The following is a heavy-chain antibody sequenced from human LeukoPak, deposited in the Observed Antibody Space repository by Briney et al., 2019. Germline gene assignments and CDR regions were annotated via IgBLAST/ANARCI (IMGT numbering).Heavy chain of an antibody. CDR3: ARPSSSWYEHFDY. CDR2: IYPGDSDT. J-gene: IGHJ4*02. D-gene: IGHD6-13*01. V-gene: IGHV5-51*01. Sequence: GESLKVSCKGSGYSFTSYWIRWVRQMAGKSLEWMGIIYPGDSDTRYSPSFQGQVTISADKSISTAYLQWSSLKASDTAMYYCARPSSSWYEHFDYWGQGTLVTVSS. CDR1: GYSFTSYW.